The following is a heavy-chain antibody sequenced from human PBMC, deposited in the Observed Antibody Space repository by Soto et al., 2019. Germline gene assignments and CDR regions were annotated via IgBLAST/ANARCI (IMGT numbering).Heavy chain of an antibody. V-gene: IGHV4-59*08. D-gene: IGHD3-16*01. CDR2: IHYSGST. CDR1: GGSISSYY. CDR3: ARHTDAGRGNYYYYYYMDV. J-gene: IGHJ6*03. Sequence: SETLSLTCTASGGSISSYYWSWIRQPPGKGLEWIGYIHYSGSTNYNPSLKSRVAISVDTSKNQFSLKLSSVTAADTAVYYCARHTDAGRGNYYYYYYMDVWGKGTTVTVSS.